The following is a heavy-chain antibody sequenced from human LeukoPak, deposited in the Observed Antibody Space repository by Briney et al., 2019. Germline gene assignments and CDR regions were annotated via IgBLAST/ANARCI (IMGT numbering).Heavy chain of an antibody. D-gene: IGHD3-22*01. V-gene: IGHV4-59*01. J-gene: IGHJ3*02. CDR3: VRDLRYYDSSIDDAFDM. CDR2: VHYSGKT. Sequence: SETLSLTCSVSGGSISSNYWSWIRQSPGKGLQWIGYVHYSGKTNYNAALTSRLTMSLDKTKNQFSLKLESVTAADTAVYYCVRDLRYYDSSIDDAFDMWGQGTMVIVS. CDR1: GGSISSNY.